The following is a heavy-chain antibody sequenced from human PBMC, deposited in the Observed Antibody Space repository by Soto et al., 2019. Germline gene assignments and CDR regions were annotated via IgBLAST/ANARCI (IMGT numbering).Heavy chain of an antibody. Sequence: SETLSLTCTVSGGSISSGGYYWSWIRQHPGKGLEWVGYIYYSGSTYYNPSLKSRVTISVDTSKNQFSLKLSSVTAADTAVYYCARGGYDILTGYKGPDYWGQGTLVTVSS. CDR2: IYYSGST. D-gene: IGHD3-9*01. J-gene: IGHJ4*02. CDR3: ARGGYDILTGYKGPDY. CDR1: GGSISSGGYY. V-gene: IGHV4-31*03.